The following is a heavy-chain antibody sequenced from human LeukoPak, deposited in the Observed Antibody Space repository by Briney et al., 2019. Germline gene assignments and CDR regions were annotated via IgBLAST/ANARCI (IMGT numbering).Heavy chain of an antibody. CDR2: ISYDGVNQ. CDR3: ARDSGTCTGCAFDM. V-gene: IGHV3-30*04. CDR1: RFTFSNYA. D-gene: IGHD2-15*01. Sequence: GGSLRLSCAASRFTFSNYAMHWVRQAPGKGLEWVAVISYDGVNQYYADSVKGRFTISRDNAKNSLYLQMNSLRVEDTALYYCARDSGTCTGCAFDMWGQGTMVTVSS. J-gene: IGHJ3*02.